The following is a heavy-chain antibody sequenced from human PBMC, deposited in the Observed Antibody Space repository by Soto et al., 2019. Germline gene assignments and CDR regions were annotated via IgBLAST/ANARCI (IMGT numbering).Heavy chain of an antibody. J-gene: IGHJ4*02. V-gene: IGHV3-23*01. CDR1: GFTFSSYA. Sequence: GGSLRLSCAASGFTFSSYAMSWVRQAPGKGLEWVSAISGSGGSTYYADSVKGRFTISRDNSKNTLYLQMNSLRAEDTAVYYCAKDKRYCSSTSCSTDFHYYFDYWGQGTLVTVSS. CDR2: ISGSGGST. CDR3: AKDKRYCSSTSCSTDFHYYFDY. D-gene: IGHD2-2*01.